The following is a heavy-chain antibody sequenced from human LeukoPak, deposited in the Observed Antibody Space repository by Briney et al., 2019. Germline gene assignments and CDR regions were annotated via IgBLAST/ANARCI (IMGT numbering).Heavy chain of an antibody. D-gene: IGHD6-19*01. CDR1: GGSISTYY. Sequence: SETLSLTCTVSGGSISTYYWSWFRQPPGRGLEWIGYLYYSGSTNYSPPLKSRVTISLDTSKNQFSLKLSSVTAADTAVYYCARGLAHKFDYWGQGTLVTVSS. J-gene: IGHJ4*02. CDR2: LYYSGST. V-gene: IGHV4-59*08. CDR3: ARGLAHKFDY.